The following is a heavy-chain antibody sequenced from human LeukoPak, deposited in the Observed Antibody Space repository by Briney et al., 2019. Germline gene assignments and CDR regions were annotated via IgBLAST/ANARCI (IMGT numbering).Heavy chain of an antibody. Sequence: GSLRLSCAASGFTVSSNYMSWVRQAPGKGLEWVSVVYSGGSTYYADSVKGRFTISRDNSKNTLYLQMNSLRAEDTAVYYCARSRGTLWFDYGMDVWGQGTTVTVSS. CDR3: ARSRGTLWFDYGMDV. V-gene: IGHV3-53*01. J-gene: IGHJ6*02. D-gene: IGHD3-10*01. CDR2: VYSGGST. CDR1: GFTVSSNY.